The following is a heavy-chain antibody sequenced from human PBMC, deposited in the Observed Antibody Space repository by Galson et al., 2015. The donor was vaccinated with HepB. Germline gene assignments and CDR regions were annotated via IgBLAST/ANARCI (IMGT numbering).Heavy chain of an antibody. V-gene: IGHV2-5*02. CDR3: AHTYLQLYYDFWSGYTYNWFDP. D-gene: IGHD3-3*01. CDR1: GFSLSTSGVG. J-gene: IGHJ5*02. Sequence: PALVKPTQTLTLTCTFSGFSLSTSGVGMGWIRQPPGKALEWLALIYWDDDKRYSLSLKSRLTITKDTSKNQVVLTMTNMDPVDTATYYCAHTYLQLYYDFWSGYTYNWFDPWGQGTLVTVSS. CDR2: IYWDDDK.